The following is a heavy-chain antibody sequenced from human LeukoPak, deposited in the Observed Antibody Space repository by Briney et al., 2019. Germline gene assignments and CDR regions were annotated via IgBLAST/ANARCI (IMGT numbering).Heavy chain of an antibody. Sequence: GMSLRLSCAASGFTFSSYGLYWVRQAPGKGLEWVAVISYDETNKYYADSVKGRFTISRDNSKNTLYLQMNSLRPEDTAVYYCAKGRGTGSVRGAFDIWGQGTMVTVSS. CDR3: AKGRGTGSVRGAFDI. CDR1: GFTFSSYG. CDR2: ISYDETNK. D-gene: IGHD1-1*01. J-gene: IGHJ3*02. V-gene: IGHV3-30*18.